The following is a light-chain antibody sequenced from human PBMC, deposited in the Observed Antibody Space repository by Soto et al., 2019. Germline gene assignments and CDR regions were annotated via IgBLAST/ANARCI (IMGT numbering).Light chain of an antibody. J-gene: IGKJ1*01. CDR3: QQYNSYSPWT. Sequence: DIQMTQSPSTLSASVGERVTISCRASQSISSSLAWYQQKPGKAPKLLIYKASSLESGVPSRFSGSGSGTEFTLTISSLQPGDFATDYCQQYNSYSPWTFGQGTKVDIK. CDR2: KAS. CDR1: QSISSS. V-gene: IGKV1-5*03.